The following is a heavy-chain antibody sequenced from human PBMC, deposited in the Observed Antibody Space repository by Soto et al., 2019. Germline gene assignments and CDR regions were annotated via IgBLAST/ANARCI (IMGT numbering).Heavy chain of an antibody. D-gene: IGHD2-15*01. CDR1: GFTFSSYG. J-gene: IGHJ4*02. Sequence: QVQLVESGGGVVQPGRSLRLSCAASGFTFSSYGMHWVRQAPGKGLEWVAVIWYDGSNKYYADSVKGRFTISRDNSKNTLYLQMNSLRAEDTAVYCCARDRLRYCSGGSCYNFDYWGQGTLVTVSS. V-gene: IGHV3-33*01. CDR2: IWYDGSNK. CDR3: ARDRLRYCSGGSCYNFDY.